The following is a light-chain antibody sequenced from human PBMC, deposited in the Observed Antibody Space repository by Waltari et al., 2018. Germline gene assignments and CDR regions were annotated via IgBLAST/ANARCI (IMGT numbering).Light chain of an antibody. CDR3: QQGNSFPPT. J-gene: IGKJ1*01. V-gene: IGKV1-12*01. Sequence: IQVTPAPSFVSGSGRNRVPHTCRASQGISTWLAWYQQKPGKAPKVLIYGASTLLTGVPSRFSGSGSGTEFTLTISGLQPEDYATYFCQQGNSFPPTFGQGTRVEV. CDR1: QGISTW. CDR2: GAS.